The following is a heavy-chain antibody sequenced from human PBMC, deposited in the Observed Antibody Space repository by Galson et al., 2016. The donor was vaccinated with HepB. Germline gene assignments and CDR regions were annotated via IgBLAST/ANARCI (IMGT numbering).Heavy chain of an antibody. V-gene: IGHV4-31*03. CDR2: IYLSGST. Sequence: TLSLTCTVSGGSISSGGSYWSWIRQHPGKGLEWIGYIYLSGSTYYNPSLKSRVSISVDTSKNQFSLRLSSVTAADTAVYYCARDRSSGSGNFGYWGQGTLVTVSS. J-gene: IGHJ4*02. CDR1: GGSISSGGSY. D-gene: IGHD3-10*01. CDR3: ARDRSSGSGNFGY.